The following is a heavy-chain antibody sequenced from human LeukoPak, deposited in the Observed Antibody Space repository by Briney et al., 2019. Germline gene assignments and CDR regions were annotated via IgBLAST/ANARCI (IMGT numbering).Heavy chain of an antibody. Sequence: GGSLRLSCAASGFTFSDYYMSWIRQAPGKGLEWVSYISISSSYTNYADSVKGRFTISRDNTKNSLYLQMNSLRAEDTAVYYCARDRGVMTTDAFDIWGQGTMVTVSS. J-gene: IGHJ3*02. CDR1: GFTFSDYY. V-gene: IGHV3-11*05. D-gene: IGHD3-10*01. CDR3: ARDRGVMTTDAFDI. CDR2: ISISSSYT.